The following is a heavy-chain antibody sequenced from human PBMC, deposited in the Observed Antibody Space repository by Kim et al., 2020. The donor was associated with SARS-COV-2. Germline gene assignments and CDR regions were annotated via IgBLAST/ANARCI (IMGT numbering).Heavy chain of an antibody. J-gene: IGHJ6*02. CDR2: IWYDGSNK. D-gene: IGHD3-10*01. CDR3: ARAPLITMVRGVILPPDYYYGMDV. CDR1: GFTFSSYG. V-gene: IGHV3-33*01. Sequence: GGSLRLSCAASGFTFSSYGMHWVRQAPGKGLEWVAVIWYDGSNKYYADSVKGRFTISRDNSKNTLYLQMNSLRAEDTAVYYCARAPLITMVRGVILPPDYYYGMDVWGQGTTVTVSS.